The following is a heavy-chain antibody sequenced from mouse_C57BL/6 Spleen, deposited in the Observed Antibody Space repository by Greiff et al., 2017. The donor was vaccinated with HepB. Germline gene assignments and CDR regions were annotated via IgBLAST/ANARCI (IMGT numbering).Heavy chain of an antibody. J-gene: IGHJ3*01. CDR2: INSDGGST. D-gene: IGHD2-5*01. V-gene: IGHV5-2*01. CDR3: ARHAYYSNYEGYWFAY. Sequence: EVKLVESGGGLVQPGESLKLSCESYEYEFPSHDMSWVRKTPEKRLELVAAINSDGGSTYYPDTMERRFIISRDNTKKTLYLQMSSLRSEDTALYYCARHAYYSNYEGYWFAYWGQGTLVTVSA. CDR1: EYEFPSHD.